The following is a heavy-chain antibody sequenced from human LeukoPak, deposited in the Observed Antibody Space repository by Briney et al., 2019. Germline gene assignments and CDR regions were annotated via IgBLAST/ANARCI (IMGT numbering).Heavy chain of an antibody. J-gene: IGHJ4*02. D-gene: IGHD4-17*01. Sequence: GGSLRLSCAASGFTFSSYWMSWVRQAPGKGLEWVSHISSSGSTIYYADSVKGRFTISRDNAKNSLYLQMNSLRAEDTAVYYCARGTTVTTGGFDYWGQGTLVTVSS. CDR2: ISSSGSTI. CDR1: GFTFSSYW. V-gene: IGHV3-48*03. CDR3: ARGTTVTTGGFDY.